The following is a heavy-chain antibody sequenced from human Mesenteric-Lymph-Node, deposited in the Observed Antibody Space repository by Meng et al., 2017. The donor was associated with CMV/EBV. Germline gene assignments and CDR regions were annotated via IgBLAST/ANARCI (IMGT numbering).Heavy chain of an antibody. Sequence: SETLSLTCTVSGGSVSSGHYYWSWIRQPPGKGLEYIGYIYYSGSGNYNPSLKSRFTISVDTSTNQFSLNLNSVTAADTAVYYCARASSFRGWGMDVWGQGTTVTVSS. CDR1: GGSVSSGHYY. CDR2: IYYSGSG. D-gene: IGHD3-10*01. CDR3: ARASSFRGWGMDV. J-gene: IGHJ6*02. V-gene: IGHV4-61*01.